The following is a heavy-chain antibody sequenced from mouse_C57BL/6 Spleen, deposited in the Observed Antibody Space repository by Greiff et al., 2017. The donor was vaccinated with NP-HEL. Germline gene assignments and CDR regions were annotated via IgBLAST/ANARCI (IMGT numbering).Heavy chain of an antibody. CDR2: ISNGGGST. CDR3: ARQRFDY. CDR1: GFTFSDYY. J-gene: IGHJ2*01. Sequence: EVQLVESGGGLVQPGGSLKLSCAASGFTFSDYYMYWVRQTPEKRLEWVAYISNGGGSTYYPDTVKGRFTISRDNAKNTLYLQMSSLKSEDTAMYYCARQRFDYWGQGTTLTVSS. V-gene: IGHV5-12*01.